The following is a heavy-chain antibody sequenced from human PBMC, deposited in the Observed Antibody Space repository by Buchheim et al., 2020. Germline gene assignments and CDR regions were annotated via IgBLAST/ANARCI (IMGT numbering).Heavy chain of an antibody. CDR3: GRAQSTRAPSTVVTN. Sequence: QVQLQESGPGLVKPSETLSLICTVSGASITSYYWSWLRQAPGKGLQWIGYISYSGSTNYNPSLKRRVTTSADTSKNQFSLKVSSVTTADTALYYCGRAQSTRAPSTVVTNWGQGIL. CDR1: GASITSYY. J-gene: IGHJ4*02. V-gene: IGHV4-59*01. D-gene: IGHD4-23*01. CDR2: ISYSGST.